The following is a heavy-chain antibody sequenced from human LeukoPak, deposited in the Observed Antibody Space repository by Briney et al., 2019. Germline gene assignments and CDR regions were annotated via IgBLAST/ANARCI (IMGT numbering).Heavy chain of an antibody. D-gene: IGHD6-13*01. J-gene: IGHJ5*02. V-gene: IGHV4-59*08. CDR3: ARRRAEGGSNGHYNWFDP. CDR2: IYFSGTT. CDR1: GDSINAYY. Sequence: PSETLSLTCTVSGDSINAYYWGWIRQPPGKGLEWIAYIYFSGTTKYNPSLESRVTISVDTSKNQFFLKLSSVTAADTAVYYCARRRAEGGSNGHYNWFDPWGQGILVTVSS.